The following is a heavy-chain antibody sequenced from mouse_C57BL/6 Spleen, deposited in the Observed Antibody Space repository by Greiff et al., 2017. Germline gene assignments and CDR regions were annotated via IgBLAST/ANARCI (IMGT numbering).Heavy chain of an antibody. CDR1: GYSFTGYY. V-gene: IGHV1-66*01. Sequence: QVQLQQSGPELVKPGASVKISCKASGYSFTGYYINWVKQRPGQGLEWIGRIDPGSGNTKYNEKFKGKATLTADKSSSTPYMQLSSPTSDDSAVCCSTRRADGYDFDYWGQGTTLTVSS. CDR2: IDPGSGNT. J-gene: IGHJ2*01. D-gene: IGHD3-3*01. CDR3: TRRADGYDFDY.